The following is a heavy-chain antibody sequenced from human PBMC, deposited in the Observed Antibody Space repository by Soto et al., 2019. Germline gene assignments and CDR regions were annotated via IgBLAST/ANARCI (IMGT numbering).Heavy chain of an antibody. V-gene: IGHV3-9*01. Sequence: EVQLVESGGGLVRPGRSLRLSCAAPGFTFDDYAMHWVRQAPGKGLEWVSGISWNSGSIGYADSVKGRFTISRDNAKNSLYLQMNSLRAEDTALYYCAKDAITMVRGVISYYGMDVWGQGTTVTVSS. J-gene: IGHJ6*02. CDR1: GFTFDDYA. D-gene: IGHD3-10*01. CDR3: AKDAITMVRGVISYYGMDV. CDR2: ISWNSGSI.